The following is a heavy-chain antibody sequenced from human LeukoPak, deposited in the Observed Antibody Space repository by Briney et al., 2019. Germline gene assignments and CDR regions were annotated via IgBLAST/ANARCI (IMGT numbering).Heavy chain of an antibody. J-gene: IGHJ5*02. CDR3: AKASDSAAAGARDWFDP. CDR1: GFTFSRYA. Sequence: GGSLRLSCAASGFTFSRYAMSWVRQAPGKGLEWVSTISGSGGSTYYADSVKGRFTISRDNSKNTSYLQLNSLRAEDTAIYYCAKASDSAAAGARDWFDPWGQGTLVTVSS. CDR2: ISGSGGST. D-gene: IGHD6-13*01. V-gene: IGHV3-23*01.